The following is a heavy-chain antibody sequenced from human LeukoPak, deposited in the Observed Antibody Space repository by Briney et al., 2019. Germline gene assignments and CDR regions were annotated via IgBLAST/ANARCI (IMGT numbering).Heavy chain of an antibody. CDR2: IRYDGSNK. Sequence: PGGSLRLSCAASGFTFSSYGMHWVRQAPGKGLEWVAFIRYDGSNKYYADSVKGRFTISRDNSKNTLYLQMNSLRAEDTAVYYCAREGLIAAAGKHFDYWGQGTLVTVSS. V-gene: IGHV3-30*02. CDR1: GFTFSSYG. J-gene: IGHJ4*02. D-gene: IGHD6-13*01. CDR3: AREGLIAAAGKHFDY.